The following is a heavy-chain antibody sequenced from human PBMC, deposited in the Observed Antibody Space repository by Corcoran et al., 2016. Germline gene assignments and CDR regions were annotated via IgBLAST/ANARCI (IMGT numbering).Heavy chain of an antibody. J-gene: IGHJ6*02. CDR3: ARGSDFSYYYYGMDV. CDR2: INPNSGGT. CDR1: GYTFTGYY. D-gene: IGHD5-12*01. V-gene: IGHV1-2*02. Sequence: QVQLVQSGAEVKKPGASVKVSCKASGYTFTGYYMHWVRQAPGQGLEWMGWINPNSGGTKYAQKLQGRVTMTRDTSISTAYMELSRLRSDDPAVYYCARGSDFSYYYYGMDVWGQGTTVTVS.